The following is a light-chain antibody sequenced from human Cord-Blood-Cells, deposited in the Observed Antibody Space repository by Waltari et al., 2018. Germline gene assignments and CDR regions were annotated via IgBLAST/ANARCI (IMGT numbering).Light chain of an antibody. V-gene: IGLV2-14*01. CDR3: SSYTSSSTI. J-gene: IGLJ2*01. CDR1: SSDVGGYNY. Sequence: QSALTQPASVSGSPGQSITISCPGTSSDVGGYNYVSWYQQHPGKAPKLMIYDVSNRPPGVSNRCSGSKSGNTASRTISGLQAEDEADYYCSSYTSSSTIFGGGTKLTVL. CDR2: DVS.